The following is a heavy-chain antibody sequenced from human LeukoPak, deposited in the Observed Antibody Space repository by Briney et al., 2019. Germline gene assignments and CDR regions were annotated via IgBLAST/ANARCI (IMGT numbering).Heavy chain of an antibody. CDR1: GFTFSTYS. Sequence: PGGSLRLSCAASGFTFSTYSMNWVRQAPGKGLEWVSSVSFNNVIFYADSVRGRFTISRDNAKNSLYPQMYSLRAEDTALYYCAREQTRGGDLDYWGQGALVTVSS. CDR2: VSFNNVI. CDR3: AREQTRGGDLDY. V-gene: IGHV3-21*01. J-gene: IGHJ4*02. D-gene: IGHD2-21*02.